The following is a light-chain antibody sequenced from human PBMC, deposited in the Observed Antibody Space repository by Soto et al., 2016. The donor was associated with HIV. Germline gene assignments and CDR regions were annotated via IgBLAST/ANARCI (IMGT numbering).Light chain of an antibody. CDR1: TLEVKV. CDR3: QVWDASTDLVV. CDR2: DDT. V-gene: IGLV3-21*03. Sequence: SYELTQPPSVSVAPGKTARITCGGITLEVKVVHWCQQKPGQAPVLVVYDDTDRPSGIPERFSGFNSGKTATLTISRVEAGDEADYYCQVWDASTDLVVFGGGTKLTVL. J-gene: IGLJ2*01.